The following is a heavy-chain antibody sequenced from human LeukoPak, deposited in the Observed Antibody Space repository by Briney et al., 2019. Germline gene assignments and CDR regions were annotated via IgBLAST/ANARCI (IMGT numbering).Heavy chain of an antibody. Sequence: KTSETLSLTCSVSGGSIGGYSWTWVRQPPGKRLEYIGYISYTGITYYNPSLMSRVTVSVATSKNQFSLKLASVTAADTAVYYCARRLYSSGWSYWFDPWGQGTLVTVSS. D-gene: IGHD6-19*01. V-gene: IGHV4-59*01. J-gene: IGHJ5*02. CDR1: GGSIGGYS. CDR3: ARRLYSSGWSYWFDP. CDR2: ISYTGIT.